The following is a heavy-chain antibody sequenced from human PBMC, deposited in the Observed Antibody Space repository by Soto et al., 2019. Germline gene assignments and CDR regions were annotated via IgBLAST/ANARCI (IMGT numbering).Heavy chain of an antibody. CDR1: GGSISSGGYT. D-gene: IGHD6-13*01. Sequence: QVQLQESGSGLVKPSQTLSPTCAVSGGSISSGGYTWTWIRQSPGLGLEWIGYISHRGSTSYNPSIKSRVTISVDLSRNQFSLKLTSVIAADTAVYFCARARGSDSSSWYKQFDYWGQGALVTVSS. J-gene: IGHJ4*02. V-gene: IGHV4-30-2*06. CDR3: ARARGSDSSSWYKQFDY. CDR2: ISHRGST.